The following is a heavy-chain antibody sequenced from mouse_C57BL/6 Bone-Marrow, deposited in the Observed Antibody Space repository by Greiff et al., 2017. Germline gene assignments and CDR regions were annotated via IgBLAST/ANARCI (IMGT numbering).Heavy chain of an antibody. D-gene: IGHD4-1*02. Sequence: EVQVVESGEGLVKPGGSLKLSCAASGFTFSSYAMSWVRQTPEKRLEWVAYISSGGDYIYYAATVKGRFTISRDNARNTLYLQMSSLKSEDTTMYYCTRGNWGGFAYWGQGTLVTVSA. V-gene: IGHV5-9-1*02. CDR3: TRGNWGGFAY. CDR1: GFTFSSYA. J-gene: IGHJ3*01. CDR2: ISSGGDYI.